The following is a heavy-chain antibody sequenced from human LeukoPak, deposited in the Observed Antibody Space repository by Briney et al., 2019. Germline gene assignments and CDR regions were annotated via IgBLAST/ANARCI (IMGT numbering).Heavy chain of an antibody. V-gene: IGHV1-2*02. D-gene: IGHD2-21*02. Sequence: GASVKVSCKASGYTFTGYYMHWVRQAPGQGLEWMGWINPNSGGTNYAQKFQGRVTMTRDTSISTAYMELSRLRSDDTAVYYCARVAHCGGDCYGFDPWGQGTLVTVSS. CDR1: GYTFTGYY. CDR3: ARVAHCGGDCYGFDP. CDR2: INPNSGGT. J-gene: IGHJ5*02.